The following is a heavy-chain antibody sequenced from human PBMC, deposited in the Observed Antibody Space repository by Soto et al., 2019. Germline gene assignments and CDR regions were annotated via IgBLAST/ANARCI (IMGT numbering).Heavy chain of an antibody. J-gene: IGHJ5*02. CDR1: GFTFSSYW. Sequence: PGGSLRLSCAASGFTFSSYWMSWVRQAPGKGLEWVANIKQDGSEKYYVDSVKGRFTISRDNAKNSLYLQMNSLRAEDTAVYYCAGWLGYDSSGYYSAVVGPYNWFDPWGQGTLVTVSS. CDR3: AGWLGYDSSGYYSAVVGPYNWFDP. CDR2: IKQDGSEK. V-gene: IGHV3-7*03. D-gene: IGHD3-22*01.